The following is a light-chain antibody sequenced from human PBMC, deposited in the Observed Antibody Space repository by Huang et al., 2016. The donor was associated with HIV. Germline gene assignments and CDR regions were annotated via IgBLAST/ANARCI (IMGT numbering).Light chain of an antibody. CDR3: QQYNNWPPA. J-gene: IGKJ1*01. CDR2: GAS. V-gene: IGKV3-15*01. Sequence: IVMPQSPVTLSVSPGERATLSCRASRSISIYLAWYQQKLGQAPRLLMYGASTRDTGIPARFSGSGSGTEFTLTISSLQSEDFAVYYCQQYNNWPPAFGQGTKVEIK. CDR1: RSISIY.